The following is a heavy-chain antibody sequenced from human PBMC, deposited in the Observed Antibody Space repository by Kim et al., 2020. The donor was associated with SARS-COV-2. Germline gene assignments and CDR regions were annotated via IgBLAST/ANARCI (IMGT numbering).Heavy chain of an antibody. CDR2: IIPIFGTA. V-gene: IGHV1-69*06. J-gene: IGHJ6*02. CDR1: GGTFSSYA. CDR3: ARVLAAAYRDYYYGMDV. D-gene: IGHD6-13*01. Sequence: SVKVSCKASGGTFSSYAISWVRQAPGQGLEWMGGIIPIFGTANYAQKFQGRVTITADKSTSTAYMELSSLRSEDTAVYYCARVLAAAYRDYYYGMDVWGQGTTVTVSS.